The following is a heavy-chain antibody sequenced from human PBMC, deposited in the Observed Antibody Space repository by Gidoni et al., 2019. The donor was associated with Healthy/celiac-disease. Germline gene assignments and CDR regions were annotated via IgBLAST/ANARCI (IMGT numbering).Heavy chain of an antibody. CDR2: IGTAGYT. V-gene: IGHV3-13*01. D-gene: IGHD3-3*01. CDR1: GFTFSSSD. Sequence: EVQLVESGGGLVQPGGSLRLSCAASGFTFSSSDMHWVRPATGKGLGCVSAIGTAGYTYYPGSVKGRFTISRENAKNSLYLQMNSLRAGDTAVYYCARGAGYDFWSGYYVYFDLWGRGTLVTVSS. CDR3: ARGAGYDFWSGYYVYFDL. J-gene: IGHJ2*01.